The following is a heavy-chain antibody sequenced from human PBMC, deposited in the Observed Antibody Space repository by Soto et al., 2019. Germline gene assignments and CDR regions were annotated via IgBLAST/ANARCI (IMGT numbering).Heavy chain of an antibody. Sequence: ASVKISCKVSGYTLTELSMHWVRQAPGKGLEWMGGFDPEDGETIYAQKLQGRVTMTTDTSTSTAYMELRSLRSDDTAVYYCARDVTIFGAVTDYYYYYGMDVWGQGTTVTVSS. CDR1: GYTLTELS. J-gene: IGHJ6*02. CDR3: ARDVTIFGAVTDYYYYYGMDV. V-gene: IGHV1-24*01. CDR2: FDPEDGET. D-gene: IGHD3-3*01.